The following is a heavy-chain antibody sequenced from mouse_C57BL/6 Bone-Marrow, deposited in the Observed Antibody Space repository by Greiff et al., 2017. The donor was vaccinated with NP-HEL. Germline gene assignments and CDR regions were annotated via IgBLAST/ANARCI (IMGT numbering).Heavy chain of an antibody. Sequence: QVQLQQPGAELVRPGPSVKLSCKASGYTFTSYWMHWVKQRPGQGLEWIGVIDPSDSYTNYNQKFKGKATLTVDTSSSAAYMQLSSLTSEDSAVYYCARPFITTVVGRYFDVWGKGTTVTVSA. CDR1: GYTFTSYW. CDR3: ARPFITTVVGRYFDV. J-gene: IGHJ1*03. D-gene: IGHD1-1*01. CDR2: IDPSDSYT. V-gene: IGHV1-59*01.